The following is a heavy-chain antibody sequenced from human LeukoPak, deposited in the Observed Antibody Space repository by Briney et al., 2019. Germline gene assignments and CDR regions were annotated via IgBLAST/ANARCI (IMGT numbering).Heavy chain of an antibody. V-gene: IGHV4-38-2*01. D-gene: IGHD3-22*01. CDR1: GYSIRSGYY. J-gene: IGHJ6*03. Sequence: SESLSLTCDVFGYSIRSGYYWGWIRQPPGKGLEWIGSIYHSGSTYYKPSLKSRVTISVDTSKNQLSLKLSSVTAADTAVYYCARFSGYSYYYMDVWGKGTTVTVS. CDR2: IYHSGST. CDR3: ARFSGYSYYYMDV.